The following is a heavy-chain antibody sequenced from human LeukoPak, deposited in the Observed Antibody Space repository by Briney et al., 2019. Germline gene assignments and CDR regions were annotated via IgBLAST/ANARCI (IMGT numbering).Heavy chain of an antibody. CDR1: GFTFSSYA. D-gene: IGHD2-21*02. CDR2: ISYDGSNK. Sequence: GGSLRLSCAASGFTFSSYAMHWVRQVPGKGLEWVAVISYDGSNKYYADSVKGRFTISRDNSKNTLYLQMNSLRAEDTAVYYCARAGDCGGDCYYYFDYWGQGTLVTVSS. CDR3: ARAGDCGGDCYYYFDY. V-gene: IGHV3-30-3*01. J-gene: IGHJ4*02.